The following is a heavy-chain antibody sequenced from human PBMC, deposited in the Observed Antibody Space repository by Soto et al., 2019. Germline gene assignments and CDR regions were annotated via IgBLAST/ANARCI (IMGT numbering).Heavy chain of an antibody. V-gene: IGHV3-33*01. CDR1: GFSFGGYG. D-gene: IGHD2-2*01. CDR3: ARDDCSSTSCLAY. Sequence: HPGGSLRLSCAASGFSFGGYGMHWVRQAPGKGLEWVAIIWYDGSNKYYVDSVKGRFTISRDNSKDMLYLQMNSLRVEDTAVYYCARDDCSSTSCLAYWGQGTLVTVSS. CDR2: IWYDGSNK. J-gene: IGHJ4*02.